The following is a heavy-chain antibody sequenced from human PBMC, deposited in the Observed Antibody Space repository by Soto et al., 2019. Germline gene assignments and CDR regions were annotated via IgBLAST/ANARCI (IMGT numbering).Heavy chain of an antibody. CDR2: IYPSGNT. CDR3: AGDEGYYYSGVDV. V-gene: IGHV4-61*02. Sequence: SETLSLTCTVSGGSVSSGSYYWSWIRQTAGKGLEWIGRIYPSGNTNYNPSLKSRVTMSIDTSKNQLSLKLRSVTAADTAVYFCAGDEGYYYSGVDVWGQGTAVTVSS. J-gene: IGHJ6*02. CDR1: GGSVSSGSYY.